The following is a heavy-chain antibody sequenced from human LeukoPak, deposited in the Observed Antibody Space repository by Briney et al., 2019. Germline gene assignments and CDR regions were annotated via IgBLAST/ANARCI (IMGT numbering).Heavy chain of an antibody. CDR2: IIPIFGTA. CDR3: ARAQIGYCSGGSCYPQNWFDP. CDR1: XXTFSSYA. Sequence: SVKVXCXXXXXTFSSYAISWVRQAPGQGLEWMGGIIPIFGTANYAQKFQGRVTITADESTSTAYMELSSLRPEDTAVYYCARAQIGYCSGGSCYPQNWFDPWGQGTLVTVSS. D-gene: IGHD2-15*01. V-gene: IGHV1-69*13. J-gene: IGHJ5*02.